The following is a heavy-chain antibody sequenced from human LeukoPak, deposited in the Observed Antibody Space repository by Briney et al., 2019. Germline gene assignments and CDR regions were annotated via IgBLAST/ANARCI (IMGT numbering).Heavy chain of an antibody. D-gene: IGHD2-2*01. CDR2: ISTTGTYM. CDR1: GFTFSKYD. CDR3: ARDGSTSWYYFDS. Sequence: GGSLRLSCAASGFTFSKYDMTWVRQAPGKGLEWVSSISTTGTYMYYADVVKGRFSVSRDNTKNSLYLQMDSLTVEDTAMYYCARDGSTSWYYFDSWGQGTLVTVSS. V-gene: IGHV3-21*04. J-gene: IGHJ4*02.